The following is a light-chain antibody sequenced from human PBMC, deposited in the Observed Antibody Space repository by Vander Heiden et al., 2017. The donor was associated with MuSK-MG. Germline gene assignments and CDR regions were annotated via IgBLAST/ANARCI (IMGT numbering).Light chain of an antibody. J-gene: IGKJ4*01. CDR3: EQSYSPLRT. CDR1: QSISTY. Sequence: DIQMTQSPSSLSASVGDRVTITCRASQSISTYLNWYQQKPGKAPNLLMFHVSTLQSGVPSRFSGSGSGTDFSLTITSLQPEDFATYYCEQSYSPLRTFGGGTKVEIK. CDR2: HVS. V-gene: IGKV1-39*01.